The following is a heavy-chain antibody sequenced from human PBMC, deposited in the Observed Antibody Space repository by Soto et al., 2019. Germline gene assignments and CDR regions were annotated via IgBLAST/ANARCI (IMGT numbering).Heavy chain of an antibody. CDR3: AREGLSQEEQYYFDY. V-gene: IGHV3-30-3*01. J-gene: IGHJ4*02. D-gene: IGHD4-4*01. CDR2: ISYDGSNK. CDR1: GFTFSSYA. Sequence: QVQLVESGGGVVQPGRSLRLSCAASGFTFSSYAMHWVRQAPGKGLEWVAVISYDGSNKYYADSVKGRFTISRDNSKNTLYLQMNSLRAEDTAVYYCAREGLSQEEQYYFDYWGQGTLVTVSS.